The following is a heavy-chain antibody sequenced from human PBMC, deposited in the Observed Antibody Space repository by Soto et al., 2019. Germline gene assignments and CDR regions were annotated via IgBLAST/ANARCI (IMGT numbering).Heavy chain of an antibody. D-gene: IGHD2-21*01. CDR3: ARDLALDV. V-gene: IGHV1-3*01. CDR1: GYTFTSYA. CDR2: INAGNGNT. J-gene: IGHJ6*02. Sequence: QVQLVQSGAEVKKPGASVKVSCKASGYTFTSYAMHWVRQAPGQRLEWMGWINAGNGNTKYSQKFQGRVTITRDTSASKAYMERSSLRSEDTAVYYCARDLALDVWGQGTTVTVSS.